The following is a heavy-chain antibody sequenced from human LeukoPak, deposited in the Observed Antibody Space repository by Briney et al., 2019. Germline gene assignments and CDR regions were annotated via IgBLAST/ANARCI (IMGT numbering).Heavy chain of an antibody. CDR2: IYSGGST. V-gene: IGHV3-66*02. CDR3: AKELTSGLFFDY. D-gene: IGHD6-19*01. Sequence: GGSLRLSCAASGFTVSSNYMSWVRQAPGKGLEWVSVIYSGGSTYYADSVKGRFTISRDNSKNMLYLQMSSLRPEDTAVYYCAKELTSGLFFDYWGQGTLVTVSS. CDR1: GFTVSSNY. J-gene: IGHJ4*02.